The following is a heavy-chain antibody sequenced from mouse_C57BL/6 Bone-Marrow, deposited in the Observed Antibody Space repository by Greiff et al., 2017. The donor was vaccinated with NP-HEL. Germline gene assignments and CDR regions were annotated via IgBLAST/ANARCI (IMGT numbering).Heavy chain of an antibody. J-gene: IGHJ2*01. CDR3: AIEGLDPGDYFDY. CDR2: IHPSDSDT. V-gene: IGHV1-74*01. CDR1: GYTFTSYW. Sequence: QVQLQQPGAELVKPGASVKVSCKASGYTFTSYWMHWVKQRPGQGLEWIGRIHPSDSDTNYNQKLKGKATLTVDKSSRTAYMQLSSLTSEASAVYYCAIEGLDPGDYFDYWGQGTTLTVSS.